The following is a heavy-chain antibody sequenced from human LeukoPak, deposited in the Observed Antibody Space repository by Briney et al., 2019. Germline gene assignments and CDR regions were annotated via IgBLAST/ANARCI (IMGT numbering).Heavy chain of an antibody. D-gene: IGHD2-15*01. V-gene: IGHV3-11*04. CDR1: GFTFSDYY. Sequence: GGSLRLSCVASGFTFSDYYMSWIRQAPGKGLEWLSYISTRGNTIYYADSVKGRFTISRDNAKNSLYLQMDSLRAEDTAVYYCAKFSRAADSYWGQGTLVTVSS. CDR3: AKFSRAADSY. J-gene: IGHJ4*02. CDR2: ISTRGNTI.